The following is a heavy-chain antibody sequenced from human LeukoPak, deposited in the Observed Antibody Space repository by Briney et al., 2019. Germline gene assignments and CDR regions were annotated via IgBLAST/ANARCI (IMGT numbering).Heavy chain of an antibody. CDR2: IRSKANSYTT. J-gene: IGHJ6*02. CDR3: TRGSVSGNYYGMDV. V-gene: IGHV3-73*01. Sequence: GGSLRLPCVASGFTFSGSAMHWVRQASGKGLEWVGRIRSKANSYTTAYTASVEGRFTISRDDSKNTAYLQMNSLKTEDTAVYYCTRGSVSGNYYGMDVWGQGTTVTVSS. CDR1: GFTFSGSA. D-gene: IGHD2-15*01.